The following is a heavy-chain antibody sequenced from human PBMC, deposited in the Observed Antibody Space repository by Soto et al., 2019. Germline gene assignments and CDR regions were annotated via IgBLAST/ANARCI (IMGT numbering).Heavy chain of an antibody. CDR3: ARERFLADYYDSSGYFHYYYYGMDV. J-gene: IGHJ6*02. V-gene: IGHV3-30-3*01. Sequence: PGGSLRLSCAASGFTFSSYAMHWVRQAPGKGLGWVAVISFDGSNKYYADSLKGRFTISRDNSKNTLFLQMNSLRAEDTAAYFCARERFLADYYDSSGYFHYYYYGMDVWGRGTTVTVSS. CDR2: ISFDGSNK. D-gene: IGHD3-22*01. CDR1: GFTFSSYA.